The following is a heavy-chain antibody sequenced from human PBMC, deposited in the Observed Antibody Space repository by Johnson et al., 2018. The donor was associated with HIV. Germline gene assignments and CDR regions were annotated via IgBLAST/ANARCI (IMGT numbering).Heavy chain of an antibody. CDR2: ISYDGSNK. D-gene: IGHD3-10*01. CDR1: GFTFSSYA. Sequence: QVQLVESGGGVVQPGRSLRLSCAASGFTFSSYAMHWVRQAPGKGLEWVAVISYDGSNKYYADSVKGRFTISRDNSKNTLYLQMNSLRAEDTVVYYCARGVDGACDIWGQGTMVTVSS. CDR3: ARGVDGACDI. J-gene: IGHJ3*02. V-gene: IGHV3-30-3*01.